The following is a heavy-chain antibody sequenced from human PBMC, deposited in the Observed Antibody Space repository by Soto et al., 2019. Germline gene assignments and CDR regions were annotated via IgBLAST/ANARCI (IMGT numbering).Heavy chain of an antibody. D-gene: IGHD3-9*01. CDR2: IYHSGST. V-gene: IGHV4-30-2*01. CDR1: GGSISSGGYS. Sequence: SETLPLTCAVSGGSISSGGYSWSWIRQPPGKGLEWIGYIYHSGSTYYNPSLKSRVTISVDRSKNQFSLKLSSVTAADTAVYYCARAMTGFDYWGQGTLVTVSS. J-gene: IGHJ4*02. CDR3: ARAMTGFDY.